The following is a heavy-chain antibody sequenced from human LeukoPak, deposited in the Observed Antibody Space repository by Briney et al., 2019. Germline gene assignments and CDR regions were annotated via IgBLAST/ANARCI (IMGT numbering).Heavy chain of an antibody. D-gene: IGHD1-26*01. CDR2: INPNSGGT. V-gene: IGHV1-2*02. J-gene: IGHJ3*02. CDR3: ATVSGCYYGHAFDI. Sequence: ASLKLSCKASGYTFTGYYMHWVRQAPGQGLEWMGWINPNSGGTNYAQKFQGRVTMTRDTSISTAYMELSRLRSDDTAVYYCATVSGCYYGHAFDIWGQGTMVTVSS. CDR1: GYTFTGYY.